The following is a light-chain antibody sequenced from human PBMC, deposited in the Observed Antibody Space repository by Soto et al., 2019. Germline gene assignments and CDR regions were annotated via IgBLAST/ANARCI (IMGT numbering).Light chain of an antibody. J-gene: IGKJ2*01. CDR2: SAS. Sequence: DIQMTQSPSFLSASAGDRVTIFCRASQSISNFLHWYQQKPGKAPKLLIYSASKLESGVPPRFGGSGSGTDFSLTISSLRPDDFATYYCQQAYGFPFTFGQGTKVDIK. CDR1: QSISNF. V-gene: IGKV1-12*02. CDR3: QQAYGFPFT.